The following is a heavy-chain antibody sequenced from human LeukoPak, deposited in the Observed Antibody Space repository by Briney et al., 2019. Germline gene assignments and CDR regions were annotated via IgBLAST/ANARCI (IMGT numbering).Heavy chain of an antibody. V-gene: IGHV4-59*08. Sequence: SQTLSLTCTVSGGSISGYYWSWIRQPPGKGLEYIGYIHYSGNTNYNPSLKSRVTISVDTSKNQFSLRLSSVTAADTGVYYCTRQSEFYYNGMDVWGQGTTVTVSS. D-gene: IGHD3-10*01. CDR3: TRQSEFYYNGMDV. CDR1: GGSISGYY. J-gene: IGHJ6*02. CDR2: IHYSGNT.